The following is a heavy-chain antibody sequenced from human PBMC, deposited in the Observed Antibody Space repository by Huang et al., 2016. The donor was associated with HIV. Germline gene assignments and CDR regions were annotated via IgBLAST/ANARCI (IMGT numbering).Heavy chain of an antibody. CDR3: ARKGGLGSFDY. Sequence: QVQLQESGPGLVKPSETLSLICTVSGGSISSHSWSWVRQPPGKGLEWVGTISYSGSTHYAPSLKSRVTISVDTSKNHFSLKPNSLTSADTAVYYCARKGGLGSFDYWGQGTLVTVSS. D-gene: IGHD7-27*01. J-gene: IGHJ4*02. CDR1: GGSISSHS. CDR2: ISYSGST. V-gene: IGHV4-59*11.